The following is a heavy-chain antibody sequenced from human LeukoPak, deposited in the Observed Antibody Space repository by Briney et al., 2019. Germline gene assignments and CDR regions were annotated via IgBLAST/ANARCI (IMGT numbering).Heavy chain of an antibody. CDR2: IHHTGNT. D-gene: IGHD6-13*01. CDR1: GYSISSGNY. J-gene: IGHJ4*02. Sequence: SGTLSLTCAVSGYSISSGNYWGWIRQLPERGLEWIGSIHHTGNTYYNPSLKSRVTILVDTSKNQFSLRLSSVTAADTAVYYCARRLGVAASAYDYWGQGAVVTVSS. V-gene: IGHV4-38-2*01. CDR3: ARRLGVAASAYDY.